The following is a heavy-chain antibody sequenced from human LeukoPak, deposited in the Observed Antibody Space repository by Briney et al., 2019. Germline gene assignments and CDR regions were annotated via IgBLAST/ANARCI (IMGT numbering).Heavy chain of an antibody. CDR1: TFTFSNYW. Sequence: GGSLRLSCAASTFTFSNYWMSWVRQAPGKGLEWVANIKQDGSEKYYVDSVKGRFTISRDNAKTSLYLQMNSLRAEDTAVYYCAFGQVLPGEFDYWGQGTLVTVSS. V-gene: IGHV3-7*03. CDR3: AFGQVLPGEFDY. CDR2: IKQDGSEK. D-gene: IGHD3-16*01. J-gene: IGHJ4*02.